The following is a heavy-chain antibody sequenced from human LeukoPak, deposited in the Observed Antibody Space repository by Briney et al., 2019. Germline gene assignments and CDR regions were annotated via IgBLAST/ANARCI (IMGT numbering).Heavy chain of an antibody. CDR3: ARAQTYGDYRLLLDY. CDR2: LNWDGGTT. Sequence: PGGSLRLSCAASGFTFDTYWMSWVRQAPGKGLEWVSGLNWDGGTTGHADSVKGRFTISRDNAKNSLYLQMNSLRAEDTALYYCARAQTYGDYRLLLDYWGQGTLVTVSS. J-gene: IGHJ4*02. V-gene: IGHV3-20*04. D-gene: IGHD4-17*01. CDR1: GFTFDTYW.